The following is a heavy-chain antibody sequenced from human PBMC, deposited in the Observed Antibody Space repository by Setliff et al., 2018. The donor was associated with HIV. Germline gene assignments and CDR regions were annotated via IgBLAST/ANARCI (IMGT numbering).Heavy chain of an antibody. J-gene: IGHJ6*02. D-gene: IGHD4-17*01. CDR3: TRRAVTTTYYYYGMDV. CDR2: IYYSGST. CDR1: GGSISSYY. Sequence: SETLSLTCTVSGGSISSYYWSWIRQPPGKGLEWIGYIYYSGSTNYNPSLKSRVTISVDTSKNQFSLKLSSVTAADTAVYYCTRRAVTTTYYYYGMDVWGQGTTVTVSS. V-gene: IGHV4-59*01.